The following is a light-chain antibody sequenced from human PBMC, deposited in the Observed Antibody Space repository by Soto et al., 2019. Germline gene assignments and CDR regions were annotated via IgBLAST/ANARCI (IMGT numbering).Light chain of an antibody. Sequence: EILMTQSPSTLSSSLGDRVTITCRASQNINTWFAWYQQKPGKAPKILIYDASNMESGVPSRFSGSGSGTEFTLTISSLQPEDFAAYYCQQYRSFPQTFGQGAKVDIK. CDR2: DAS. CDR3: QQYRSFPQT. V-gene: IGKV1-5*01. CDR1: QNINTW. J-gene: IGKJ2*01.